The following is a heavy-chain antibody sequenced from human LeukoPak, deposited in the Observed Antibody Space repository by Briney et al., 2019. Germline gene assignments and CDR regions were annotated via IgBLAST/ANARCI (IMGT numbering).Heavy chain of an antibody. Sequence: ASVKVSCKASGYTFTGYYMHWVRQAPGQGLEWMGIINPSGGSTSYAQKFQGRVTMTRDTSTSTVYMELSSLRSEDTAVYYCASSSTSCPGGYWGQGTLVTVSS. CDR2: INPSGGST. D-gene: IGHD2-2*01. CDR1: GYTFTGYY. V-gene: IGHV1-46*01. J-gene: IGHJ4*02. CDR3: ASSSTSCPGGY.